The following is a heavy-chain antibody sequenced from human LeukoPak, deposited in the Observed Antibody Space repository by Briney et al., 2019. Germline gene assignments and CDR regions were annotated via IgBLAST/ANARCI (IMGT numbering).Heavy chain of an antibody. J-gene: IGHJ5*02. D-gene: IGHD2-15*01. CDR1: GGSISSYY. Sequence: SETLSLTCTVSGGSISSYYWSWIRQPPGKGLEWIGYIYYSGSTNYNPSLKSRVTISVDTSKNQFSLKLSSVTAADTAVYYCARGRGGYCSGGSCYGFLRFDPWGQGTLVTVSS. V-gene: IGHV4-59*01. CDR3: ARGRGGYCSGGSCYGFLRFDP. CDR2: IYYSGST.